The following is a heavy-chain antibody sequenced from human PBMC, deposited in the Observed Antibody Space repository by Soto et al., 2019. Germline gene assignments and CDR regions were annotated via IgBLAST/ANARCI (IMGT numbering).Heavy chain of an antibody. CDR1: GGSISSYY. V-gene: IGHV4-59*01. CDR2: IYYNGST. J-gene: IGHJ2*01. Sequence: SETLSLTCTVSGGSISSYYWSWIRQPPGKGLEWIGYIYYNGSTNYNPSLKSRVTISVDTSKNQFSLKLSSVTAADTAVYYCARVSAGYWYFDLWGRGTLVTVSS. CDR3: ARVSAGYWYFDL. D-gene: IGHD6-19*01.